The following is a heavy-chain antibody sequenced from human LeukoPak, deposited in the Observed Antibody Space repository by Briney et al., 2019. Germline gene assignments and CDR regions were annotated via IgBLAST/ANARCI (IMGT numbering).Heavy chain of an antibody. CDR2: IQYDGSNQ. Sequence: GGSLRLSCAASPFTFSSYGMHWVRQAPGKGLEWVAYIQYDGSNQQYADSVKGRFTISRDNSKNTLVLQLNSLRAEDTAVYYCAKDPTDFDSSGQTYFDYWGQGTLVTVSS. CDR1: PFTFSSYG. CDR3: AKDPTDFDSSGQTYFDY. D-gene: IGHD3-22*01. J-gene: IGHJ4*02. V-gene: IGHV3-30*02.